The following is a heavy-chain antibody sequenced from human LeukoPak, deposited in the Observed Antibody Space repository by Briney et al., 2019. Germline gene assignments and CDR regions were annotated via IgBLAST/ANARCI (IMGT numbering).Heavy chain of an antibody. V-gene: IGHV1-18*01. Sequence: RASVKVSCKASGYTFTSYGISWVRQAPGQGLEWMGWISAYNGNTNYAQKLQGRVTMTTDTSTSTAYMELRSLRSDDTAVYYCARAYDSSGYYYGEGLDYWGQGTLVTVSS. CDR1: GYTFTSYG. CDR3: ARAYDSSGYYYGEGLDY. J-gene: IGHJ4*02. CDR2: ISAYNGNT. D-gene: IGHD3-22*01.